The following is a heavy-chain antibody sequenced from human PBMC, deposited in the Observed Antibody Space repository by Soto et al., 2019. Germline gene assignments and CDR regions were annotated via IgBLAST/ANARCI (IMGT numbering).Heavy chain of an antibody. V-gene: IGHV6-1*01. CDR2: TYWRSKWYN. CDR3: AIPKGYFEY. J-gene: IGHJ4*02. D-gene: IGHD2-2*01. CDR1: GDSVSSNSAA. Sequence: QVQLQQSGPGLVKPSQTLSLTCASSGDSVSSNSAAWNWIRQSPSRGLEWLGRTYWRSKWYNEDSRCVKSGRTSNTDTAKNKFSPLMNTVTPEDNAVYYCAIPKGYFEYWGQGTLVTVSS.